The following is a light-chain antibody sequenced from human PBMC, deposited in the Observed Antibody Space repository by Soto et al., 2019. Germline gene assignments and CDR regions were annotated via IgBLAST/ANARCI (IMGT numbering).Light chain of an antibody. J-gene: IGLJ1*01. CDR3: QSYDSRLSAYV. CDR1: SSNIGAGYD. CDR2: THN. V-gene: IGLV1-40*01. Sequence: QSVLTQPPSVSGAPGQRVTISCTGSSSNIGAGYDVHWYLRVPGTAPKLLVYTHNNRPSGVPDRFSGSTSGTSASLAITGLQSEDEADYYCQSYDSRLSAYVFGTGTKVTVL.